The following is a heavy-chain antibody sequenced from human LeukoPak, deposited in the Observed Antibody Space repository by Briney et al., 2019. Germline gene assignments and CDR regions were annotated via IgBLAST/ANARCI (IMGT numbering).Heavy chain of an antibody. V-gene: IGHV3-7*03. J-gene: IGHJ6*02. CDR2: INHNGNVN. D-gene: IGHD3-16*01. CDR1: GFTLSSYW. CDR3: ARGGGLDV. Sequence: GGSLRLSCAASGFTLSSYWMNWARQAPGKGLEWVASINHNGNVNYYVDSVKGRFTISRDNAKNSLYLQMSNLRAEDTAVYFCARGGGLDVWGQGATVTVSS.